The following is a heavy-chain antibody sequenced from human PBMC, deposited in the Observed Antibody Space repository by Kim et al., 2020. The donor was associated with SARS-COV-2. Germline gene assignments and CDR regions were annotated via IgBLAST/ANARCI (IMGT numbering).Heavy chain of an antibody. J-gene: IGHJ6*02. CDR2: ISYDGSNQ. Sequence: GGSLRLSCEASGFTFSSYGMHWVRQAPGKGLEWVAVISYDGSNQYYADSVKCRFTISRDNSKNTLYLQMNSLRAEDTALYYCAKDLLKSRLYGDGGAYYYYSMDVWGQGTTGTVSS. V-gene: IGHV3-30*18. D-gene: IGHD4-17*01. CDR3: AKDLLKSRLYGDGGAYYYYSMDV. CDR1: GFTFSSYG.